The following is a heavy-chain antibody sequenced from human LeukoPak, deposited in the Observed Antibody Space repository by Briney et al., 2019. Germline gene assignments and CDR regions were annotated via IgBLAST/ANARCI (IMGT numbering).Heavy chain of an antibody. V-gene: IGHV3-23*01. CDR1: GFTFSSYA. CDR2: ISGSGGST. J-gene: IGHJ6*02. Sequence: GGSLRLSCAASGFTFSSYAMSWVRQAPGKGLEWVSAISGSGGSTYYADSVKGRFTISRDNSKNTLYLQMNSLSAEDTAVFYCAKVKFSANYYYGMDVWGQGTTVTVSS. D-gene: IGHD3-3*01. CDR3: AKVKFSANYYYGMDV.